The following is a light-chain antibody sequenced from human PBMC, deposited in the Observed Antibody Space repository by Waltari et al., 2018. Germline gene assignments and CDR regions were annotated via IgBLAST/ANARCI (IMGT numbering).Light chain of an antibody. CDR2: WAS. CDR1: QSIFYSSNNKNY. CDR3: QQYYAPLRT. J-gene: IGKJ1*01. V-gene: IGKV4-1*01. Sequence: DIVMTQSPDSLAVSLGERATINCKSSQSIFYSSNNKNYLAWYQQKPGQSPKLLISWASTRESGVPDRFSGSGSRTDFTLTISSLQAEDVAVYYCQQYYAPLRTFGQGTKVEVK.